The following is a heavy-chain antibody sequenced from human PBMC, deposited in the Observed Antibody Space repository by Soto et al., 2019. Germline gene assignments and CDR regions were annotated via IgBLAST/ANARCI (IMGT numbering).Heavy chain of an antibody. D-gene: IGHD6-13*01. CDR2: IYYSGST. Sequence: PETLSLTCAVSGGSISSSSYYWGWIRQPPGKGLEWIGSIYYSGSTYYNPSLKSRVTISVDTSKNQFSLKLSSVTAADTAVYYCARDGISAAGRREVCLDPWCPAPLATVS. CDR1: GGSISSSSYY. V-gene: IGHV4-39*07. J-gene: IGHJ5*02. CDR3: ARDGISAAGRREVCLDP.